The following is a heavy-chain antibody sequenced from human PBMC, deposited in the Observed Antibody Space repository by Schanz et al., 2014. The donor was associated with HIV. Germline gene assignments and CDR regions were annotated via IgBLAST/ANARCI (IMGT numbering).Heavy chain of an antibody. CDR2: ISESGGSP. CDR1: GFTFNNYA. V-gene: IGHV3-23*04. Sequence: EVQLVESGGGLVEPGGSLRLSCVASGFTFNNYAMTWVRQAPGKGLEWVSSISESGGSPYYADSVKGRFTISRDNSKNTLYLQMNNLRAEDTAVYGCARQGLRFSFWLDYWGQGTPVTVS. CDR3: ARQGLRFSFWLDY. D-gene: IGHD4-17*01. J-gene: IGHJ4*02.